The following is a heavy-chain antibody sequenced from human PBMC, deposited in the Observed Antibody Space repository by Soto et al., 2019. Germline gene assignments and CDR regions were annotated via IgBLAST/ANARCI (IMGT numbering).Heavy chain of an antibody. D-gene: IGHD4-4*01. CDR1: GFTFSSYA. CDR2: ISYDGSNK. Sequence: QVQLVESGGGVVQPGRSLRLSCAASGFTFSSYAMHWVRQAPGKGLEWVAVISYDGSNKYYADSVKGRFTISRDNSKNTLYLQMNRLRTEDTAVYYCATPLCRDDYNCGYFDVWGRGTLVTVSS. V-gene: IGHV3-30-3*01. J-gene: IGHJ2*01. CDR3: ATPLCRDDYNCGYFDV.